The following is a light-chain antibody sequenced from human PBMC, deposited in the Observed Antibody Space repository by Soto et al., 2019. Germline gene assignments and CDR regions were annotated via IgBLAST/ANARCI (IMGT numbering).Light chain of an antibody. J-gene: IGKJ5*01. CDR1: QSVSNS. Sequence: EIVLSQSPGTLSLSPGERATLSCRASQSVSNSLACFQQKPGQAPRLLIYDASNRATGIPARFSGSGSGTDFTLTISSLEPEDFAVYYCQQRSDWITFGQGTRLEIK. CDR2: DAS. CDR3: QQRSDWIT. V-gene: IGKV3-11*01.